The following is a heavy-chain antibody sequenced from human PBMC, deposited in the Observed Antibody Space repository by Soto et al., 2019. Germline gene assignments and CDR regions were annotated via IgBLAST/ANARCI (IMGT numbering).Heavy chain of an antibody. D-gene: IGHD4-17*01. CDR3: ARGNDYGGVPFDY. V-gene: IGHV4-31*03. Sequence: SETLSLTCTVSGGSISSGGYYWSWIRQHPGKGLEWIGYIYYSGSTYYNPSLKSRVTISVDTSKNQFSLKLSSVTAADTAVYYCARGNDYGGVPFDYWGQGLLVTVSS. J-gene: IGHJ4*02. CDR2: IYYSGST. CDR1: GGSISSGGYY.